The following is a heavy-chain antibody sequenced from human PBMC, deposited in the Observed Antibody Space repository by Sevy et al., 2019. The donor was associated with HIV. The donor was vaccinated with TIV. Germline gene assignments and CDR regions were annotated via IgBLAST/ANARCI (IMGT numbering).Heavy chain of an antibody. CDR3: AGVSSICYDGGYFYAMDV. V-gene: IGHV3-7*01. Sequence: GGSLRLSCAASRFTFSSYWMSWVRQAPGKGLEWVANINQDGSENYHLDSVKGRFTSSRDNAKNSLYLQMNCLRAEGSSVYFCAGVSSICYDGGYFYAMDVWGQGTTVTVSS. D-gene: IGHD2-2*01. CDR1: RFTFSSYW. CDR2: INQDGSEN. J-gene: IGHJ6*02.